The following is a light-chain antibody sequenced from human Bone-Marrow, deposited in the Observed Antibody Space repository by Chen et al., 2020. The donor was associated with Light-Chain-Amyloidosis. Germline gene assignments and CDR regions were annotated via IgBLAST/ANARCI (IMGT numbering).Light chain of an antibody. V-gene: IGKV3-20*01. CDR2: GAS. J-gene: IGKJ1*01. Sequence: EIVLTQSPGPLSLSPGEKASLSCRASQSVSSYYLAWYQQRRGQAPRLLIYGASKRADGIPDRFSGSGSGTDFTLTISRLEADDFAVYFCQQFLGSPWTFGQGTKVEVK. CDR1: QSVSSYY. CDR3: QQFLGSPWT.